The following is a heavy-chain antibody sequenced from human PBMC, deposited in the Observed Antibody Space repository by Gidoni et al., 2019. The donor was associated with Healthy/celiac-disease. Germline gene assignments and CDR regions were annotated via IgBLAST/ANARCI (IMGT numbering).Heavy chain of an antibody. J-gene: IGHJ4*02. D-gene: IGHD6-25*01. CDR3: ATGGGARFDY. CDR2: FDPEDGET. V-gene: IGHV1-24*01. CDR1: GYTLTELS. Sequence: QVHLVQSGAAVKKPGALVTVSCKVAGYTLTELSIHWVRQAPGKGLEWMGGFDPEDGETIYAQKFQGRVTMTEDTSTDTAYMELSSLRSEDTAVYYCATGGGARFDYWGQGTLVTVSS.